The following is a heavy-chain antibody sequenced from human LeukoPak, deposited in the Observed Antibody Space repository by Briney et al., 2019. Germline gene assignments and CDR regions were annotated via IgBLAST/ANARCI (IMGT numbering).Heavy chain of an antibody. Sequence: GGSLRLSCAASGFTVSSNYMSWVRQAPGKGLEWVSVIYSGGSTFYADSVKGRLTISRDNSKNTLYLHMDSLRAEDTAVYYCAGGVLPYYFDYWGQGTLVTVSS. V-gene: IGHV3-66*01. CDR3: AGGVLPYYFDY. J-gene: IGHJ4*02. CDR1: GFTVSSNY. CDR2: IYSGGST.